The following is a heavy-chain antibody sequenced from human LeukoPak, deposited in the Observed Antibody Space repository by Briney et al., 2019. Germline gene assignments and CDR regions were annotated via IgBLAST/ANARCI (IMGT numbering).Heavy chain of an antibody. V-gene: IGHV4-59*01. Sequence: SETLSLTCTVSGGSISSYYWNWIRQPPGKALEWLGYAYYSGSTNYNPSLKTRLTISVDTSKAQFSLTLSSVTAAETAIYYCASRSGRNYYGMDVWGQGTTVIVSS. CDR2: AYYSGST. CDR1: GGSISSYY. J-gene: IGHJ6*02. CDR3: ASRSGRNYYGMDV. D-gene: IGHD3-10*01.